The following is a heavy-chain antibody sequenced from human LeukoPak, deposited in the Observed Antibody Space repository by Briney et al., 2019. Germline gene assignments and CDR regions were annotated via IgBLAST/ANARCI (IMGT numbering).Heavy chain of an antibody. Sequence: SETLSLTCAVYGGSFSGYYWSWIRQPPGKGLEWIGEINHSGSTNYNPSLESRVTISVDTSKNQFSLKLSSVTAADTAVYYCAIPRGLQRTLTNWGQGTLVTVSS. J-gene: IGHJ4*02. CDR1: GGSFSGYY. V-gene: IGHV4-34*01. CDR3: AIPRGLQRTLTN. D-gene: IGHD3-9*01. CDR2: INHSGST.